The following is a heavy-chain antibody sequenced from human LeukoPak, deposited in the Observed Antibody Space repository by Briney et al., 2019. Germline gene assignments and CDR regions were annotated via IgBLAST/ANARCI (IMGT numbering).Heavy chain of an antibody. Sequence: SETLPLTCAVYGGSFSGYYWSWIRQPPGKGLEWIGEINHSGSTNYNPSLKSRVTISVDTSKNQFSLKLSSVTAADTAVYYCARDPAPYYDFWSGYFDYWGQGTLVTVSS. J-gene: IGHJ4*02. CDR3: ARDPAPYYDFWSGYFDY. CDR1: GGSFSGYY. D-gene: IGHD3-3*01. CDR2: INHSGST. V-gene: IGHV4-34*01.